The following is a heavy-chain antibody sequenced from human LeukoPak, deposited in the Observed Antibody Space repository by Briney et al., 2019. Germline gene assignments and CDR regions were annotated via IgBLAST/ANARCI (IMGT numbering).Heavy chain of an antibody. CDR1: GFTFSSYS. CDR2: ISSSSSYI. V-gene: IGHV3-21*01. CDR3: ATTRRSNYDV. D-gene: IGHD4-11*01. Sequence: PGGSLRLSCAASGFTFSSYSMNWARQAPGKGLEWVSSISSSSSYIYYADSVKGRFTISRDNAKNSLYLQMNSLRAEDTAVYYCATTRRSNYDVWGKGTTVTVSS. J-gene: IGHJ6*04.